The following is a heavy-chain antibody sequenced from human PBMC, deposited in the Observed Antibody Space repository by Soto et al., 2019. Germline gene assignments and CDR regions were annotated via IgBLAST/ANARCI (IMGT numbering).Heavy chain of an antibody. J-gene: IGHJ3*01. Sequence: GASVKVSCKVSGYTLTELSMHWVRQAPGKGLEWMGGFDPEDGETIYAQKVQGRVTMTEDTSTDTAYMELSSVRSEDTAGYYCASFFCDYYDPLDPFSFSAQRTLVPVSS. CDR2: FDPEDGET. CDR1: GYTLTELS. D-gene: IGHD3-22*01. V-gene: IGHV1-24*01. CDR3: ASFFCDYYDPLDPFSF.